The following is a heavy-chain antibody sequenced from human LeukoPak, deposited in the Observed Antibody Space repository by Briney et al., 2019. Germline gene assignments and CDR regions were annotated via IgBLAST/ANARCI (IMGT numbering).Heavy chain of an antibody. D-gene: IGHD6-13*01. Sequence: GRSLRLPCAASGFTFDDYAMHWVRQAPGKGLEWVSGISWNSGSIGYADSVKGRFTISRDNAKNSLYLQMNSLRAEDTAVYYCAKDASWYGNAAFDIWGQGTMVTVSS. CDR1: GFTFDDYA. CDR3: AKDASWYGNAAFDI. J-gene: IGHJ3*02. V-gene: IGHV3-9*01. CDR2: ISWNSGSI.